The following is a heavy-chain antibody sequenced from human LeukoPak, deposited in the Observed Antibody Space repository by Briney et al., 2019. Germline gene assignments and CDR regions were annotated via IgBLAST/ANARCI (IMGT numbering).Heavy chain of an antibody. D-gene: IGHD6-13*01. Sequence: GASVKVSCKASGYTFTGYYMHWVRQAPGQGLEWMGWINPNSGGTNYAQKFQGWVTMTRDTSISTAYMELSRLRSDDTAVYYCARKSSWPILDAFDIWGQGTMVTVSS. J-gene: IGHJ3*02. CDR3: ARKSSWPILDAFDI. CDR1: GYTFTGYY. CDR2: INPNSGGT. V-gene: IGHV1-2*04.